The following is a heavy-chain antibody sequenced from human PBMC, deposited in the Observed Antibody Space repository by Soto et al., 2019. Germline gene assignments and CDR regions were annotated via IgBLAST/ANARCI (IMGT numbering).Heavy chain of an antibody. CDR2: INHSGST. V-gene: IGHV4-34*01. CDR3: ARGPPIAAAGSIDY. Sequence: SETLSLTCAVYGGSFSGYYWSWIRQPPGKGLEWIGEINHSGSTNYNPSLKSRVTISVDTSKNQFSLKLSSVTAADTAVYYCARGPPIAAAGSIDYWGQGTLVTVSS. CDR1: GGSFSGYY. D-gene: IGHD6-13*01. J-gene: IGHJ4*02.